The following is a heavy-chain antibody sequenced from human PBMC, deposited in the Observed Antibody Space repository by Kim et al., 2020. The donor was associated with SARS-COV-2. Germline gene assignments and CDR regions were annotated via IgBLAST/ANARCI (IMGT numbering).Heavy chain of an antibody. J-gene: IGHJ6*02. CDR3: ARGFPFWEVADTVGMDV. CDR2: IYHSGST. V-gene: IGHV4-4*02. CDR1: GGSISSSNW. D-gene: IGHD6-19*01. Sequence: SETLSLTCAVSGGSISSSNWWSWVRQPPGKGLEWIGEIYHSGSTNYNPSLKSRVTISVDKSKNQFSLKLSSVTAADTAVYYCARGFPFWEVADTVGMDVWGQGTTVTVSS.